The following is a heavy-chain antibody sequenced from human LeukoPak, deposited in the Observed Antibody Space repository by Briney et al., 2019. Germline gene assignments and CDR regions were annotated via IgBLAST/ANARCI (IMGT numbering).Heavy chain of an antibody. J-gene: IGHJ4*02. CDR3: ARDYTHSSGYLGY. Sequence: WGSLRLSCAASGFTFSSHAMHWVRQAPGKGLEWVAVISYDGSNKYYADSAKGRFTISRDNSKNTLYLQMNSLRAEDTAVYYCARDYTHSSGYLGYWGQGTLVTVSS. CDR1: GFTFSSHA. V-gene: IGHV3-30*04. CDR2: ISYDGSNK. D-gene: IGHD3-22*01.